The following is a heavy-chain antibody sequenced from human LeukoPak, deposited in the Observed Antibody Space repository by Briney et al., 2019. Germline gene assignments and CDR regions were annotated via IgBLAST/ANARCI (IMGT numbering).Heavy chain of an antibody. V-gene: IGHV1-2*02. J-gene: IGHJ4*02. CDR1: GYTFTGYY. Sequence: ASVKVSCKASGYTFTGYYLHWVRQAPGQGLEWMGWINPNSGGTDYAQRFQDRVTMTRDTSISTAYMELRGLRSDDTAVYYCAISTVTFYYFDYWGQGTLVTVSS. CDR3: AISTVTFYYFDY. D-gene: IGHD4-17*01. CDR2: INPNSGGT.